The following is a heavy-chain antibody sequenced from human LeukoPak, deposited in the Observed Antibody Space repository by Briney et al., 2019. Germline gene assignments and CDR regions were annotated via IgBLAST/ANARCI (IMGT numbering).Heavy chain of an antibody. J-gene: IGHJ4*02. D-gene: IGHD3-10*01. CDR1: GGSISSGDYY. CDR3: ARAGISMIRALH. CDR2: IYSSGTT. Sequence: SETLPLTCAVSGGSISSGDYYWSWIRQPPGKGLEWIGYIYSSGTTYYNPSLKSRLTISIDASKNQFSLKLTSVTAADTAFYYCARAGISMIRALHWGQGTLVTVSS. V-gene: IGHV4-30-4*01.